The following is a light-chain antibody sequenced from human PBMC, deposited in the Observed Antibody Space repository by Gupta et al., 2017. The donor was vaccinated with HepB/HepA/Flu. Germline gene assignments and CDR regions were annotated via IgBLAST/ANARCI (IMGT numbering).Light chain of an antibody. V-gene: IGKV3-20*01. CDR3: QQYPMSHT. Sequence: EIVLTQSPVTLSLSPGDRATLSCRASHSVKINYLAWYQQKLGQALRLLIYGASTRAPGVSDRFSASGSLKDFSLTLSRLESADFDVYYCQQYPMSHTFGQGTKLVIK. CDR1: HSVKINY. J-gene: IGKJ2*01. CDR2: GAS.